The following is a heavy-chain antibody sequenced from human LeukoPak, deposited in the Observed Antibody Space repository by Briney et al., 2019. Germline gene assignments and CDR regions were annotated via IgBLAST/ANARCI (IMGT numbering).Heavy chain of an antibody. CDR2: IYYSGST. V-gene: IGHV4-59*01. D-gene: IGHD4-11*01. CDR3: ARDRYDYPQGWFDP. Sequence: PSETLSLTCTVSGGSISSYYWSWIRQPPGQGLEWIGYIYYSGSTNYNPSLKSRVTISVDTSKNQFSLKLSSVTAADTAVYYCARDRYDYPQGWFDPWGQGTLVTVSS. J-gene: IGHJ5*02. CDR1: GGSISSYY.